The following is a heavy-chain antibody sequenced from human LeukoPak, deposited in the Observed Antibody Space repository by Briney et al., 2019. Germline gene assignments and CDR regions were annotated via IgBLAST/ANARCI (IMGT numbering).Heavy chain of an antibody. CDR3: ARDGFGTGSN. Sequence: PGGSLGPSGPASEFMSKGYAMPWVGKAQGKGLEWVANIKQDGSEKNYVDSVKGRFIISRDNAKNSLYLQMNTLRADDTAVYYCARDGFGTGSNWGQGTLVTVSS. D-gene: IGHD3-16*01. CDR1: EFMSKGYA. CDR2: IKQDGSEK. J-gene: IGHJ4*02. V-gene: IGHV3-7*03.